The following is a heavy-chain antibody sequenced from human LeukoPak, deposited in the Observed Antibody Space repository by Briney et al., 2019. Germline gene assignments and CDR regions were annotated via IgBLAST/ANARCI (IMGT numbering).Heavy chain of an antibody. CDR1: GFTFDDYA. CDR3: AKGTVVVVAATFDY. J-gene: IGHJ4*02. V-gene: IGHV3-9*01. D-gene: IGHD2-15*01. CDR2: ISWNSGSI. Sequence: GGSLRLSCATSGFTFDDYAMHWVRQAPGKGLEWVSGISWNSGSIAYADSVKGRFTISRDNAKNSLYLQMNSLRAEDTALYYCAKGTVVVVAATFDYWGQGTLVTVSS.